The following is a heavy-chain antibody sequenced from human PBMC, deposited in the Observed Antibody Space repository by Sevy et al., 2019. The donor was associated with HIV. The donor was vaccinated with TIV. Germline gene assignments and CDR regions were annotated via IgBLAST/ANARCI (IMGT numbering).Heavy chain of an antibody. Sequence: GGSLILSCAASGFTFGSYWMTWVRQAPGKGLEWVANIKEDGSGRCYVDSVRGRFTVSRDNAKKTLYLQMNNLRGEDMAVYYCARLYSSSSGRGLDNWGQGALVTVSS. D-gene: IGHD6-6*01. J-gene: IGHJ4*02. V-gene: IGHV3-7*01. CDR1: GFTFGSYW. CDR2: IKEDGSGR. CDR3: ARLYSSSSGRGLDN.